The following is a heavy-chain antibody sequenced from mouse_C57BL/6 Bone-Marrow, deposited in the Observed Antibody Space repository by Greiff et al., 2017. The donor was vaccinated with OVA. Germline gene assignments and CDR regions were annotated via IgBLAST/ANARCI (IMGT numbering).Heavy chain of an antibody. Sequence: VQLQQSGAELVRPGTSVKMSCKASGYTFTNYWIGWAKQRPGHGLEWIGDIYPGGGYTNYTEKFKGKATLTADKSSSTAYMQFSSLTSEDSAIYYCARWHYYGSSYLDYWGQGTTLTVSS. CDR2: IYPGGGYT. CDR3: ARWHYYGSSYLDY. D-gene: IGHD1-1*01. J-gene: IGHJ2*01. CDR1: GYTFTNYW. V-gene: IGHV1-63*01.